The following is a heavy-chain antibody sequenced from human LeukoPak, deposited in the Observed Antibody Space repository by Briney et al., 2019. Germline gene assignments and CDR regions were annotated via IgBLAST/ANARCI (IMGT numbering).Heavy chain of an antibody. CDR2: ISPHSHTT. V-gene: IGHV1-18*01. J-gene: IGHJ4*02. D-gene: IGHD2-8*01. Sequence: ASVTVSFTSSAYTFNNYFISWVRQAPGQGLEWVGWISPHSHTTHYAEKVQGRLTMTTDTSTTTVYIELGSLRSDDTAVYFCARGQSMYYWGQGTPVTVSS. CDR1: AYTFNNYF. CDR3: ARGQSMYY.